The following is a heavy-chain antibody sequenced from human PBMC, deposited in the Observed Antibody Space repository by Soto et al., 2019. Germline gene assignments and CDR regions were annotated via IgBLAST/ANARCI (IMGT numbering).Heavy chain of an antibody. CDR2: INHSGST. CDR3: ARAYSSGWANQGGNDY. V-gene: IGHV4-34*01. CDR1: GGSFTGYY. Sequence: QVQLQQWGAGLLKPSETLSLICAVYGGSFTGYYWSWIRQPPGKGLEWIGEINHSGSTNYNPSLKSRVTISVDTSKNQFSLKLSSVTAADTAVYYCARAYSSGWANQGGNDYRGQGTLVTVSS. J-gene: IGHJ4*02. D-gene: IGHD6-19*01.